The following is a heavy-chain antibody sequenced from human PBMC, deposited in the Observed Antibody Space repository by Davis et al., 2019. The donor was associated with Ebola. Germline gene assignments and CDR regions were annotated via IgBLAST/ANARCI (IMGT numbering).Heavy chain of an antibody. D-gene: IGHD1-26*01. J-gene: IGHJ4*02. Sequence: PGGSLRLSCAASGFTVTSNYMTWVRQAPGKGLEYVSVIYSGGSTYYADSVKGRVTISRDGSKNTLDLHMNSLRAEDTGVYYCVKDSDSGTYFRLDTWGQGTLVTVSS. CDR1: GFTVTSNY. CDR2: IYSGGST. CDR3: VKDSDSGTYFRLDT. V-gene: IGHV3-53*01.